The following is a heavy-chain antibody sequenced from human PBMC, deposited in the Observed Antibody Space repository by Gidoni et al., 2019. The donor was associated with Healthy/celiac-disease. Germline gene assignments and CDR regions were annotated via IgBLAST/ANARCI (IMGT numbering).Heavy chain of an antibody. J-gene: IGHJ4*02. Sequence: LEWMGGIIPIFGTANYAQKFQGRVTITADESTSPAYMELSSLRSEDTALYYCARAGGYNSAFYYWGQGTLVTLTS. CDR2: IIPIFGTA. V-gene: IGHV1-69*01. CDR3: ARAGGYNSAFYY. D-gene: IGHD5-12*01.